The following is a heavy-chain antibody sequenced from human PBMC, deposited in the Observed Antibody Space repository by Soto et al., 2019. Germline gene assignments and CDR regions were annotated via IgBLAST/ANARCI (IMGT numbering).Heavy chain of an antibody. V-gene: IGHV1-46*01. J-gene: IGHJ5*02. Sequence: ASGRASCKASGYTFTSYYMHWVRQAPGQGLEWMGIINPSGGSTSYAQTFQGRVTMTRDTSTSTVYMQLSSLRPEDTAVYYCATDRRGLSSSRPRFDPWGQGTLVTV. D-gene: IGHD6-13*01. CDR2: INPSGGST. CDR1: GYTFTSYY. CDR3: ATDRRGLSSSRPRFDP.